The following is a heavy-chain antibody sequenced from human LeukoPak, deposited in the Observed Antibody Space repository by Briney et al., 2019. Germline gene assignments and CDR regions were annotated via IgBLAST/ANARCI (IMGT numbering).Heavy chain of an antibody. Sequence: PGGTLRLSCAAYGFTFSSYGMNWVRQAPGKGLEWVSAIFASGGSTYYADSVKGRFTISRDNSKNTLYLQMNSLRAEDTAVYYCAKDPSTGARYYDILTGYYIDYYYYMDVWGKGTTVTISS. CDR3: AKDPSTGARYYDILTGYYIDYYYYMDV. CDR2: IFASGGST. J-gene: IGHJ6*03. D-gene: IGHD3-9*01. CDR1: GFTFSSYG. V-gene: IGHV3-23*01.